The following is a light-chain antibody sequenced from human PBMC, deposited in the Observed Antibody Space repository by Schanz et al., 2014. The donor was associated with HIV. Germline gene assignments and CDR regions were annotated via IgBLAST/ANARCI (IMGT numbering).Light chain of an antibody. CDR3: SLYIGSMHAV. Sequence: QSVLTQPASVSGSPGQSITISCTGTSSDIGVYKFVSWYQQHPGRAPKVLIYDVRDRPSGVSNRFSGSKSGNTASLTISGLQAEDEADYYCSLYIGSMHAVFGGGTKLTVL. CDR2: DVR. V-gene: IGLV2-14*03. J-gene: IGLJ2*01. CDR1: SSDIGVYKF.